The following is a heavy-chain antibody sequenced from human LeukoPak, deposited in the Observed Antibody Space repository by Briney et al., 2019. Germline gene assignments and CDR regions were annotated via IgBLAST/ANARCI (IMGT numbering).Heavy chain of an antibody. CDR2: ISYDGSNK. Sequence: GGSLRLSCAASGFTFSSYGMHWVRQAPGKGLEWVAVISYDGSNKYYADSVKGRFTISRDNSKNTLYLQMNSLRAEDTAVYYCAKDTGDIWFGELFGYWGQGTLVTVSS. D-gene: IGHD3-10*01. V-gene: IGHV3-30*18. J-gene: IGHJ4*02. CDR1: GFTFSSYG. CDR3: AKDTGDIWFGELFGY.